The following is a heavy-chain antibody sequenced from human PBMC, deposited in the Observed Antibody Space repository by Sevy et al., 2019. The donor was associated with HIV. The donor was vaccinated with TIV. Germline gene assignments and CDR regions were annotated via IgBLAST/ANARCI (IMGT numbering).Heavy chain of an antibody. CDR1: GFTFDDYA. D-gene: IGHD3-9*01. CDR3: AKSSSLRYFDWLVDYGMDV. V-gene: IGHV3-9*01. J-gene: IGHJ6*02. Sequence: GGSLRLSCAASGFTFDDYAMHWVRQAPGKGLEWVSGISWNSGSIGYADSVKGRFTISRDNAKNSLYLQMNSLREEDTALYYCAKSSSLRYFDWLVDYGMDVWGQGTTVTVSS. CDR2: ISWNSGSI.